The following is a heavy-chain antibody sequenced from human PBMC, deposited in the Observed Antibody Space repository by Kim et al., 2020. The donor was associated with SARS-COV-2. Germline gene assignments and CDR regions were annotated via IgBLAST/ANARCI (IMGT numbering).Heavy chain of an antibody. Sequence: SETLSLTCAVSGGSSSSSNWWSWVRQSPGKGLEWIGEIYHNGNTNYNPSLKSRVTISIDKSKNQFALQLCSVTAADTAVYYCARELQYSQDWYFDLRGRGTLVTVSS. CDR2: IYHNGNT. V-gene: IGHV4-4*02. J-gene: IGHJ2*01. D-gene: IGHD2-15*01. CDR1: GGSSSSSNW. CDR3: ARELQYSQDWYFDL.